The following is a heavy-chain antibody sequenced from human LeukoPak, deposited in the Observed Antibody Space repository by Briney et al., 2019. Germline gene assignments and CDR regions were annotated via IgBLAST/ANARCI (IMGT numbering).Heavy chain of an antibody. CDR2: IYPGDSNT. CDR1: GYTFTNYW. D-gene: IGHD5-18*01. J-gene: IGHJ4*02. Sequence: GESLKISCKGSGYTFTNYWIGWVRQMPGKGLEWMGIIYPGDSNTRYGPSFQGQVTISADKSISTAYLQWSSLKASDTAMYYCARQGYTYGYDSWGQGTLVTVSS. CDR3: ARQGYTYGYDS. V-gene: IGHV5-51*01.